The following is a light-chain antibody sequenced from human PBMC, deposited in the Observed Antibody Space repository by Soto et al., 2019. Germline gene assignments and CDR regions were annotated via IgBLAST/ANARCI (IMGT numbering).Light chain of an antibody. Sequence: IQLTQSPSSLSASVGDRVTITCQASQGISSYLAWYQQKPGKPPKLLVYSASTLQSGVPSRFSGSGSGPDFTLTISSLQPEDSATYFCQQLNSYPQTFGQGTRLETK. CDR3: QQLNSYPQT. CDR1: QGISSY. J-gene: IGKJ5*01. V-gene: IGKV1-9*01. CDR2: SAS.